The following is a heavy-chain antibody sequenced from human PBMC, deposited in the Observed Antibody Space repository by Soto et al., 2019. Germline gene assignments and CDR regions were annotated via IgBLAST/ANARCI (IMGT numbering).Heavy chain of an antibody. Sequence: QVQLVESGRGVVQPGRSLSLSCAASGFTFSSYGIHWVRQAPGKGLEWVAVIWYDGSNKYYADSVKGRFTISRDNSKNTLYLQMNSRRAEDTAVYYCAREVLVRGIKYHGMDVWGQGTTVTVSS. D-gene: IGHD3-10*01. J-gene: IGHJ6*02. CDR3: AREVLVRGIKYHGMDV. CDR1: GFTFSSYG. V-gene: IGHV3-33*01. CDR2: IWYDGSNK.